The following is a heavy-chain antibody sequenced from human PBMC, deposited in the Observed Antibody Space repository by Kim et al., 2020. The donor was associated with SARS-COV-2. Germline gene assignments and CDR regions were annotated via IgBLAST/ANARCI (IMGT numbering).Heavy chain of an antibody. CDR1: GFTVSSNY. CDR2: IYSGGST. V-gene: IGHV3-66*01. D-gene: IGHD2-8*02. CDR3: ARDLVVLGMDV. Sequence: GGSLRLSCAASGFTVSSNYMSWVRQAPGKGLEWVSVIYSGGSTFYADSVKGRFTISRDNSKNMLYLQMNSLRGEDTAVYYCARDLVVLGMDVWGQGTTVTVSS. J-gene: IGHJ6*02.